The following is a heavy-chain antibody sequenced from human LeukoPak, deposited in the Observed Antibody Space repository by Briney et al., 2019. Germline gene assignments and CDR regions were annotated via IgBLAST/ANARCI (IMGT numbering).Heavy chain of an antibody. CDR3: ERGYCTNGCGLGGY. Sequence: PGGSLRLSCAASGFTFSAYWMSWVRQAPGEGLEWVANIKQDGSEKYYVDSVKGRFTISRDNAKNSLYLQMNSLRAEDTAVYYCERGYCTNGCGLGGYWGQGTLVTVSS. V-gene: IGHV3-7*03. D-gene: IGHD2-8*01. CDR2: IKQDGSEK. J-gene: IGHJ4*02. CDR1: GFTFSAYW.